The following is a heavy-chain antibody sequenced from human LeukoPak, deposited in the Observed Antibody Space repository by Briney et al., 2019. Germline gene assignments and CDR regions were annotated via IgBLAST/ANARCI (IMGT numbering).Heavy chain of an antibody. Sequence: ASVKVSCKASGYTFTGYYMHWVQQAPGQGLEWMGWINPNSGGTNYAQKFQGRVTMTRDTSISTAYMELSRLRSDDTAVYYCARRAKDIVVVPAAATHYYYMDVWGKGTTVTVSS. D-gene: IGHD2-2*01. CDR2: INPNSGGT. V-gene: IGHV1-2*02. J-gene: IGHJ6*03. CDR1: GYTFTGYY. CDR3: ARRAKDIVVVPAAATHYYYMDV.